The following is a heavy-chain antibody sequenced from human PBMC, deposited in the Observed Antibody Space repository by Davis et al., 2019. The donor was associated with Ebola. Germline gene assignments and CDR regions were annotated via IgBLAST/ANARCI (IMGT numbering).Heavy chain of an antibody. CDR1: GFTLSGYD. D-gene: IGHD6-13*01. CDR3: ARDIAPYSSSWYGYYFDY. J-gene: IGHJ4*02. V-gene: IGHV3-33*01. Sequence: GESLKISCAASGFTLSGYDMNWVRQAPGKGLQWVAVIWDDGSNKYYADSVKGRFTISRDNSKNTLYLQMNSLRAEDTAVYYCARDIAPYSSSWYGYYFDYWGQGTLVTVSS. CDR2: IWDDGSNK.